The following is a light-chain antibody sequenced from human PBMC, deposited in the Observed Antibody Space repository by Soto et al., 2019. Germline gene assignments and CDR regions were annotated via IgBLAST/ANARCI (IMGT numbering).Light chain of an antibody. J-gene: IGKJ4*01. CDR3: QQYNNWPLT. CDR1: QSVSSN. Sequence: EIVMTQSPATLSVSPGERATLSCRASQSVSSNLAWYQQKPGQAPRLLIYGASTRATGIPARFSGSGSGTEFPLTISSLQSEDFAVYYCQQYNNWPLTFGGGTTVEIK. V-gene: IGKV3-15*01. CDR2: GAS.